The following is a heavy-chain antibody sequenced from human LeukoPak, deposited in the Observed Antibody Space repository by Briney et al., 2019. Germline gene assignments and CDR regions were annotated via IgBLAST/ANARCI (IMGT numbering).Heavy chain of an antibody. Sequence: GGSLRLSCAASGFTFSSYSMNWVRQAPGKGLEWVSSISSSSSYIYYADSVKGRFTISRDNAKNSLYLQMNSLRAEDTAVYYCVRAGYCTNGVCYTYYFDYWGQGTLVTVSS. J-gene: IGHJ4*02. D-gene: IGHD2-8*01. CDR3: VRAGYCTNGVCYTYYFDY. V-gene: IGHV3-21*01. CDR2: ISSSSSYI. CDR1: GFTFSSYS.